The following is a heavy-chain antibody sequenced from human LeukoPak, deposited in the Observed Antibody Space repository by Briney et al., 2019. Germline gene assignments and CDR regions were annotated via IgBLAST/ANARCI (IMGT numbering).Heavy chain of an antibody. CDR2: INHSGST. CDR3: ARSRSERHWGGKSRIAVAGTRYFDL. J-gene: IGHJ2*01. Sequence: SETLSLTCAVYGGSFSGYYWSWIRQPPGKGLEWIGEINHSGSTNYNPSLKSRVTISVDTSKNQFSLKLSSVTASDTAVYYCARSRSERHWGGKSRIAVAGTRYFDLWGRGTLVTVSS. CDR1: GGSFSGYY. V-gene: IGHV4-34*01. D-gene: IGHD6-19*01.